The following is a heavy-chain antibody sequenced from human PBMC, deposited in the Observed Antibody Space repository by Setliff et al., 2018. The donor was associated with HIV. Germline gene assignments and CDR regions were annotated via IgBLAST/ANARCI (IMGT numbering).Heavy chain of an antibody. Sequence: SVKVSCKASGDTFRMDTISWLRQAPGHGPEWMGGIVAAFGSTTYAQKFQGRVRITADASTSTVYMGLRSLTPEDTAVYYCARDGSGILRGTFDIWGQGTLVTVSS. D-gene: IGHD3-10*01. V-gene: IGHV1-69*13. CDR3: ARDGSGILRGTFDI. CDR2: IVAAFGST. J-gene: IGHJ3*02. CDR1: GDTFRMDT.